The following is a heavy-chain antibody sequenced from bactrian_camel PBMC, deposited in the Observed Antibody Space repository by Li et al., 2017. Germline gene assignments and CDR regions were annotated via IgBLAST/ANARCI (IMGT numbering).Heavy chain of an antibody. CDR2: IDGDGRT. D-gene: IGHD6*01. J-gene: IGHJ6*01. CDR3: AARWRCSGTIWRYPTNFGS. V-gene: IGHV3S26*01. Sequence: QVQLVESGGGSVEAGGSLRLSCAASAYNYSRYCLGWFRQAPGKEREGVAAIDGDGRTSYADSVKGRFTISRDNAKNTVYLQMNSLKPEGTAMYYCAARWRCSGTIWRYPTNFGSWGPGT. CDR1: AYNYSRYC.